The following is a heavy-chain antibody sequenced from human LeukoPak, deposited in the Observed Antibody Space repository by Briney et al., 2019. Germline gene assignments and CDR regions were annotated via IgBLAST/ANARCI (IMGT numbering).Heavy chain of an antibody. D-gene: IGHD5-12*01. CDR3: ARARGLIYSDYDLFDS. CDR2: INPHSGDT. Sequence: ASVKVSCKASGYSFTVYYIHWVRQAPGQGLEWMGWINPHSGDTSYAQKFQGRVSMTRDTSISTVYLEVNRVRSADTAVYFCARARGLIYSDYDLFDSWGQGTLVTVSS. J-gene: IGHJ4*02. CDR1: GYSFTVYY. V-gene: IGHV1-2*02.